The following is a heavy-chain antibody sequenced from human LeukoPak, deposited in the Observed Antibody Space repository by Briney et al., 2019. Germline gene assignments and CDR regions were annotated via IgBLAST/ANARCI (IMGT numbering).Heavy chain of an antibody. Sequence: PSETLSLTCTVSGGSISSYYWSWIRQPPGKGLEWIGYIYYSGSTNYNPSLKSRVTISVDTSKNQFSLKLSSVTAADTAVYYCARDEGYYGSGSYIPAHWGQGTLVTVSS. CDR1: GGSISSYY. V-gene: IGHV4-59*01. J-gene: IGHJ4*02. D-gene: IGHD3-10*01. CDR3: ARDEGYYGSGSYIPAH. CDR2: IYYSGST.